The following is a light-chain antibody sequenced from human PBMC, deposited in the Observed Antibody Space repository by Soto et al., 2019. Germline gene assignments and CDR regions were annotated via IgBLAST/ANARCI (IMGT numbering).Light chain of an antibody. J-gene: IGKJ5*01. V-gene: IGKV3D-20*01. CDR1: ESVSSNQ. Sequence: VVLTHSPATLSLSPGERAALSCGASESVSSNQLAWYQQKPGLAPRLLIYDASSRASGIPERFSGSGSGTGFSLTISSLEPEDSAVYYCQQYGSSPITFGQGTRLEIK. CDR3: QQYGSSPIT. CDR2: DAS.